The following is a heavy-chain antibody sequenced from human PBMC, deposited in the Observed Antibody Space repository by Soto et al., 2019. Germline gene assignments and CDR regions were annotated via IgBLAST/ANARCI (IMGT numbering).Heavy chain of an antibody. V-gene: IGHV1-18*01. J-gene: IGHJ6*02. CDR2: ISAYNGNT. CDR1: GYTFTSYG. CDR3: ARDSGYGDYEAFVDV. Sequence: ASVKVSCKASGYTFTSYGISWVRQAPGQGLEWMGWISAYNGNTNYAQKLQGRVTMTTDTSTSTAYMELRSLRSDDTAMYYCARDSGYGDYEAFVDVWGQGTTVTVS. D-gene: IGHD4-17*01.